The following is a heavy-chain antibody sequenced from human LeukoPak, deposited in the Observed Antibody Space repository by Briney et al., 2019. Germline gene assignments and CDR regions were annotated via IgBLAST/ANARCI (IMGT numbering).Heavy chain of an antibody. CDR3: ARDKNVLLWFGELFREYYYYYMDV. Sequence: GGSLRLSCAVSGFTFSSYSMNWVRQAPGKGLEWVSSISSSSSYIYYADSVKGRFTISRDNAKNSLYVQMNSLRAEDTAVYYCARDKNVLLWFGELFREYYYYYMDVWGKGTTVTVSS. J-gene: IGHJ6*03. CDR1: GFTFSSYS. D-gene: IGHD3-10*01. CDR2: ISSSSSYI. V-gene: IGHV3-21*01.